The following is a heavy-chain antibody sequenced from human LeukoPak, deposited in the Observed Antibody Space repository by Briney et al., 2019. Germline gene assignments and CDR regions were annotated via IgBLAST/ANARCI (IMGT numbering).Heavy chain of an antibody. Sequence: SETLSHTCAVYGGFFSGYYWSWIRQPPGKGLEWIGEINHSGSTNYNPSLKSRVTISVDTSKNQFSLKLSSVTAADTAVYYCARAYSSSWYVWYYFDYWGQGTLVTVSS. V-gene: IGHV4-34*01. CDR2: INHSGST. J-gene: IGHJ4*02. D-gene: IGHD6-13*01. CDR1: GGFFSGYY. CDR3: ARAYSSSWYVWYYFDY.